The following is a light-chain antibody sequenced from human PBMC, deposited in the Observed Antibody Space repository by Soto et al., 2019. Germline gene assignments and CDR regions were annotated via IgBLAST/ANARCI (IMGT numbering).Light chain of an antibody. CDR2: AAT. V-gene: IGKV1-39*01. J-gene: IGKJ3*01. CDR1: QTIDSY. CDR3: QQCYSHPT. Sequence: IQMTQSPSSLSASVGDRVTITCRAGQTIDSYLNWYQQKPGKAPKLLIFAATNLQSGFPSRFSGSGSGTDFTLTIDGLQPEDVATYYCQQCYSHPTFGPGTKVGVK.